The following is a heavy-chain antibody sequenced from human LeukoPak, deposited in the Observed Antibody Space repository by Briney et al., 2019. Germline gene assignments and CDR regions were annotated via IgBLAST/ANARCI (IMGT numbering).Heavy chain of an antibody. D-gene: IGHD3-22*01. V-gene: IGHV3-30-3*01. CDR3: ASVGYDSSGYYLPFDY. J-gene: IGHJ4*02. Sequence: GGSLRLSCAASGFTFSSYAMHWVRQAPGKGLEWVAVISYDGSNKYYADSVKGRFTISRDNSKNTLYLQMNSLRAEDTAVYYCASVGYDSSGYYLPFDYWGQGTLVTVSS. CDR1: GFTFSSYA. CDR2: ISYDGSNK.